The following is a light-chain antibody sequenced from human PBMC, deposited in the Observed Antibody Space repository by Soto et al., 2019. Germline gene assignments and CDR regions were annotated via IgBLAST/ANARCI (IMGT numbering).Light chain of an antibody. CDR1: QDIRTY. V-gene: IGKV1-39*01. CDR3: LQSFNTPLT. J-gene: IGKJ4*01. CDR2: TAS. Sequence: DIPMTQSPSSLSASVGDRVTITCRASQDIRTYLNWYQQKPGKAPKLLIYTASTLQSGVPSRFSGSGSGTEFTLTISSLQPEDFATYYCLQSFNTPLTFGGGSTIEIK.